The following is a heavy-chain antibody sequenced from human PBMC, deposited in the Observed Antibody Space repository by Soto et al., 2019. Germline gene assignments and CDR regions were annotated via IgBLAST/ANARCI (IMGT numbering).Heavy chain of an antibody. CDR3: ASSGGGATVYFGYLDY. CDR2: IRSDGSNI. V-gene: IGHV3-30*02. J-gene: IGHJ4*02. Sequence: RLSWRVSWSNFSGYGVHRVRKEPGKGLEWVALIRSDGSNIQYADAVKGRFTTTRDNSRKILYLQMDSLRADDTAVYYCASSGGGATVYFGYLDYWGEGPLGTVSS. D-gene: IGHD4-17*01. CDR1: WSNFSGYG.